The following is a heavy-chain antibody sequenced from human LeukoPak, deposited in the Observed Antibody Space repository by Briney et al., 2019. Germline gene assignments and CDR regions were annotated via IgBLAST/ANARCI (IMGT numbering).Heavy chain of an antibody. V-gene: IGHV1-2*02. CDR1: GYTFTGYY. Sequence: ASVKVSCEASGYTFTGYYMHWVRQAPGQGLEWMGWINPNSGGTNYAQKFQGRVTMTRDTSISTAYMELSRLRSDDTAVYYCARVVGYCSSTSCYYFDYWGQGTLVTVSS. J-gene: IGHJ4*02. CDR2: INPNSGGT. CDR3: ARVVGYCSSTSCYYFDY. D-gene: IGHD2-2*01.